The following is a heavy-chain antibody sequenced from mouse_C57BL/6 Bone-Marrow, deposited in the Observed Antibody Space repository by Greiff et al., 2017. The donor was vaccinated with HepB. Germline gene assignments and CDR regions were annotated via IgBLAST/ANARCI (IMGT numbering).Heavy chain of an antibody. V-gene: IGHV1-20*01. CDR3: ARLGTTVVAPFDY. Sequence: EVQLVESGPELVKPGDSVKISCKASGYSFTGYFMNWVMQSHGKSLEWIGRINPYNGDTFYNQKFKGKATLTVDKSSSTAHMELRSLTSEDSAVYYCARLGTTVVAPFDYWGQGTTLTVSS. J-gene: IGHJ2*01. CDR1: GYSFTGYF. CDR2: INPYNGDT. D-gene: IGHD1-1*01.